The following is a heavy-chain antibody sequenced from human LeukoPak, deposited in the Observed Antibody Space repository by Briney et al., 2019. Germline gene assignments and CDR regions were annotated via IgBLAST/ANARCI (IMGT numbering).Heavy chain of an antibody. CDR2: IYYSGST. Sequence: PSETLSLTCTVSGGSISSSSYYWGWIRQPPGKGLEWIGSIYYSGSTYYNPSLKSRVTISVYTSKNQFSLKLSSVTAADTAVYYCARHGHSSIDYWGQGTLVTVSS. V-gene: IGHV4-39*01. D-gene: IGHD2-2*01. CDR1: GGSISSSSYY. J-gene: IGHJ4*02. CDR3: ARHGHSSIDY.